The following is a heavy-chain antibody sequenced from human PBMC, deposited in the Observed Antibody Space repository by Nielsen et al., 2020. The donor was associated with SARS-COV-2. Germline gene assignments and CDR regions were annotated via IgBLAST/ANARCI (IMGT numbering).Heavy chain of an antibody. Sequence: SETLSLTCAGSGGSISSSNWWRWVRQPPGKGLEWIGEIYHSGSTNYNPSLKSRVTISVDKSKNQFSLKLSSVTAADTAVYYCARVAVAGVYFDYWGQGTLVTVSS. CDR2: IYHSGST. J-gene: IGHJ4*02. CDR3: ARVAVAGVYFDY. D-gene: IGHD6-19*01. CDR1: GGSISSSNW. V-gene: IGHV4-4*02.